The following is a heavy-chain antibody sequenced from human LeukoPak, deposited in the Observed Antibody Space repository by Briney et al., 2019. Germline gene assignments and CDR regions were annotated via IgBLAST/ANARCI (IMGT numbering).Heavy chain of an antibody. J-gene: IGHJ4*02. V-gene: IGHV4-59*01. Sequence: SETLSLTCTVSGGSISSYYWSWIRQPPGKGLEWIGYIYYSGSTNYNPSLKSRVTISVDTSKNQFSLKLSSVTAADTAVYYCARGYYGSGSYYYFDYWRQGTLVTVSS. CDR3: ARGYYGSGSYYYFDY. CDR1: GGSISSYY. CDR2: IYYSGST. D-gene: IGHD3-10*01.